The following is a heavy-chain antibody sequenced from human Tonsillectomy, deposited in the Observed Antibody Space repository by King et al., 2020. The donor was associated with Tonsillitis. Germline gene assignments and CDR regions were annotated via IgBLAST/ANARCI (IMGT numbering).Heavy chain of an antibody. J-gene: IGHJ5*02. CDR2: IYYSGST. Sequence: QLQESGPGLVKPSETLSLTCTVSGGSIRSSSYYWGWIRQPPGKGLEWIGSIYYSGSTYYNPSLNSRITISVDTSKNQFSMKLTSVTAADTAVYFCARQDLVVVPTAMGRWFDPWGQGTLVIVSS. D-gene: IGHD2-2*01. V-gene: IGHV4-39*01. CDR1: GGSIRSSSYY. CDR3: ARQDLVVVPTAMGRWFDP.